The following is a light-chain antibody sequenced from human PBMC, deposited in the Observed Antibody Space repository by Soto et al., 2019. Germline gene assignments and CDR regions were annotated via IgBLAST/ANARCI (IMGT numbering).Light chain of an antibody. CDR3: QQYNRWPPYT. CDR2: GAS. V-gene: IGKV3-15*01. J-gene: IGKJ2*01. Sequence: EIVMTQSPATLSVSPGERATLSCRASQSVNSNLAWFQQKPGQAPRLLIYGASTRAAGIPARFSGSGSGTEFTLTISSLQSEDFAVYYCQQYNRWPPYTFGQGTKLEIK. CDR1: QSVNSN.